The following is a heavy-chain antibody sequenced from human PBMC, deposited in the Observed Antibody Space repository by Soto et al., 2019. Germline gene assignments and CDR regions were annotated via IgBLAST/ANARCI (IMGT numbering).Heavy chain of an antibody. V-gene: IGHV3-23*01. CDR1: GFTFSSYG. CDR3: VKDRTYTVYYFDY. Sequence: SLRLSCAASGFTFSSYGMSWVRQAPGKGLEWVSAISGGGDSTDYADSVKGRFTISRDNSKSTLYLQMNSLRVEDAAVYYCVKDRTYTVYYFDYWGQGTLVTVSS. CDR2: ISGGGDST. D-gene: IGHD3-16*01. J-gene: IGHJ4*02.